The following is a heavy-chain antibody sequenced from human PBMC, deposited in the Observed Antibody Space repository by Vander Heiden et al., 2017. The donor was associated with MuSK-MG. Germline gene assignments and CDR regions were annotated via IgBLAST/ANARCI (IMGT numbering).Heavy chain of an antibody. J-gene: IGHJ2*01. CDR2: IKQDGSEK. D-gene: IGHD3-10*01. CDR1: GFTFSRYW. V-gene: IGHV3-7*01. CDR3: ARSSSGPNWYFDL. Sequence: EVQLVESGGGLVQPGGSLRLSCAASGFTFSRYWMSWVRQAPGKGLEWVANIKQDGSEKYYVDSVKGRFTISRDNAKNSLYLQMNSLRAEDTAVYYCARSSSGPNWYFDLWGRGTLVTVSS.